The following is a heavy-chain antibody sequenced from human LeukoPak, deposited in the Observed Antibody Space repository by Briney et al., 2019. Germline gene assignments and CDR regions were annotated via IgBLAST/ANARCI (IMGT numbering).Heavy chain of an antibody. CDR2: IYYSGNT. J-gene: IGHJ5*02. V-gene: IGHV4-39*01. CDR3: ARNHYYGSGSYYDPQNWFDP. D-gene: IGHD3-10*01. CDR1: GDSISTSNSY. Sequence: PSETLSLTCTVSGDSISTSNSYWGWIRQPPGKGLEWIGSIYYSGNTYYNPSLKSRVIISVDTPKKQFSLKLSSVTAADTAVYYCARNHYYGSGSYYDPQNWFDPWGQGTLVIVSS.